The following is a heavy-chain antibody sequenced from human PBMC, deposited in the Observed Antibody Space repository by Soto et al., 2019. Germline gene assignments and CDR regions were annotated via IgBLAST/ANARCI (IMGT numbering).Heavy chain of an antibody. Sequence: SETLCLTCAVSGVADNINYFWGWIRRRPGKGLEWIGSIYYCGKTYYNPSLKSRVTISADLSKNQFSLNLISVTAADTAVYYCATTIYSSGWSRDHWGQGALVTGS. J-gene: IGHJ4*02. CDR3: ATTIYSSGWSRDH. V-gene: IGHV4-39*01. CDR1: GVADNINYF. D-gene: IGHD6-19*01. CDR2: IYYCGKT.